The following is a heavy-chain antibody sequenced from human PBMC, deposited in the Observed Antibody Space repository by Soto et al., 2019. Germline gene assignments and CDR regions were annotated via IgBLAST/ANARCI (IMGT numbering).Heavy chain of an antibody. D-gene: IGHD3-10*01. Sequence: QVQLVQSGAEVKKPGSSVKVSCKASGGTFSSYTISWVRQAPGQGLEWMGRIIPSLGIANYAQKFQGRVTITADNSTSTAHMELSSLKSEDTAVYYCARVRYDGSGSKRGALDIWGQGTMVIVSS. J-gene: IGHJ3*02. CDR2: IIPSLGIA. V-gene: IGHV1-69*02. CDR1: GGTFSSYT. CDR3: ARVRYDGSGSKRGALDI.